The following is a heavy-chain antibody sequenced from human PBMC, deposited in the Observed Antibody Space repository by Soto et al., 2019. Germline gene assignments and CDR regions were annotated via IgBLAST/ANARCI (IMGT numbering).Heavy chain of an antibody. J-gene: IGHJ5*02. D-gene: IGHD2-21*02. CDR3: ARDQGVVVTADNWFDP. CDR2: IFSSGST. CDR1: GGSITDYS. V-gene: IGHV4-4*07. Sequence: SETLSLTCTVSGGSITDYSWVWIRQPAGKGLEWIGRIFSSGSTNYNPSLKGRITVSLDTSKNQFSLKLNSATATDTAVYFCARDQGVVVTADNWFDPWGQGILGTVSS.